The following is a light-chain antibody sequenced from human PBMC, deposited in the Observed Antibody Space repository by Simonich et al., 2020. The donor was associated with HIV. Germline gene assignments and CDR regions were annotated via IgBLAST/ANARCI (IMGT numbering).Light chain of an antibody. CDR1: SSDVGAYNY. V-gene: IGLV2-8*01. Sequence: QSALTQPRSVSGSPGQSVTISCTGTSSDVGAYNYVSWYQQHPGKAPQLMIYDVTKRPSGVPDRVSGSKSGNTASLTVSGLRAEDEADYYCSSYAGSNNWVFGGGTKLTVL. CDR2: DVT. CDR3: SSYAGSNNWV. J-gene: IGLJ3*02.